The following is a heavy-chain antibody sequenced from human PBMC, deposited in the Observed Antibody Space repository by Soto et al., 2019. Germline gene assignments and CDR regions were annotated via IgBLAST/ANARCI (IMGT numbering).Heavy chain of an antibody. D-gene: IGHD6-13*01. Sequence: GGSLILSCAAYGFTFSDYYMSWIREAPGKGLEWLSYISGSNTYTDYADSVKGRFTISRDNAKNSLYLQMNSLRADDTAVYYCARSMKAGKNFDYWGQGTLVTVSS. J-gene: IGHJ4*02. V-gene: IGHV3-11*03. CDR2: ISGSNTYT. CDR3: ARSMKAGKNFDY. CDR1: GFTFSDYY.